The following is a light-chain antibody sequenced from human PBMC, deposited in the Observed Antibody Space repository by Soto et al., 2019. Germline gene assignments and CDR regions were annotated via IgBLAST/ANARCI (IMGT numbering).Light chain of an antibody. Sequence: QPVLTQPPSASGTPGQRVTISCSGSSSNIGSNTVNWYQQLPGTAPKLLIQTNNQRPSGVPDRFSGSKSGASASLAISGLQSEDEADYYCAAWDDSLNGRVFGGGTKLTVL. CDR3: AAWDDSLNGRV. CDR1: SSNIGSNT. V-gene: IGLV1-44*01. J-gene: IGLJ3*02. CDR2: TNN.